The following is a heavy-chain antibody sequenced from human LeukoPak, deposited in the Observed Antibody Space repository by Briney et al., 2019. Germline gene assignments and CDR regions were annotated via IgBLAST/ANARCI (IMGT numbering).Heavy chain of an antibody. Sequence: PSETLSLTCTVSGGSISSYYWSWIRQPAGKGLEWIGLIYTSGSTNYNPSLKSRVTMSVDTSKNQFSLKLSSVTAADTAVYYCARDRAYCGGDCYYYFDYWGQGTLVTVSS. CDR3: ARDRAYCGGDCYYYFDY. D-gene: IGHD2-21*02. V-gene: IGHV4-4*07. CDR2: IYTSGST. J-gene: IGHJ4*02. CDR1: GGSISSYY.